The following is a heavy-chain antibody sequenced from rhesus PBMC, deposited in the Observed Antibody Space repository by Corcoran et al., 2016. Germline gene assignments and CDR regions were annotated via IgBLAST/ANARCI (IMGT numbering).Heavy chain of an antibody. J-gene: IGHJ3*01. CDR1: GFTFGSYA. V-gene: IGHV1-198*02. CDR3: ARGTNYGLHDAFDF. D-gene: IGHD4-17*01. Sequence: VQLVQSGAEVKKPGASVKVSCKASGFTFGSYAIHWVRQSPGQGLEWMGVIIPFVGIPNYAAKFQGRGTITADTSTSTAYMELSSLRSEDTAVYYCARGTNYGLHDAFDFWGQGLRVTVSS. CDR2: IIPFVGIP.